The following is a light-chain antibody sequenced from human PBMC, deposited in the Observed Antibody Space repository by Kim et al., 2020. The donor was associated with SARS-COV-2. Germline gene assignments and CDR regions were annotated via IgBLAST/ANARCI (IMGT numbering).Light chain of an antibody. CDR1: SSDVGVYHY. V-gene: IGLV2-14*03. Sequence: GQSITISCTGTSSDVGVYHYVSWYQQHPGKAPKLIIYDVNKRPSGVSQRFSGSKSGNTASLTISGLQAEDEADYYCCSYTTISTFVFGVGTKVTVL. CDR2: DVN. J-gene: IGLJ1*01. CDR3: CSYTTISTFV.